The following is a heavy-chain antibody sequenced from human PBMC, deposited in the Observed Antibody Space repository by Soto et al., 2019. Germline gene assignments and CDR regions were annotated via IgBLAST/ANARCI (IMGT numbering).Heavy chain of an antibody. CDR1: GFTFSSYG. Sequence: GGSLRLSCAASGFTFSSYGMHWVRQAPCKGLEWVAVISYDGSNKYYADSVKGRFTISRDNSKNTLYLQMNSLRAEDTAVYYCAKDSSMDDYDFWSGYFSPWGQGPLVTVSS. CDR3: AKDSSMDDYDFWSGYFSP. D-gene: IGHD3-3*01. V-gene: IGHV3-30*18. J-gene: IGHJ5*02. CDR2: ISYDGSNK.